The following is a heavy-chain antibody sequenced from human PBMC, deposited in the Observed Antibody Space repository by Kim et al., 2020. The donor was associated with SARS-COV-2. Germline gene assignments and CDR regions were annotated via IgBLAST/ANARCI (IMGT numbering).Heavy chain of an antibody. V-gene: IGHV3-7*01. D-gene: IGHD1-26*01. J-gene: IGHJ4*02. CDR1: GFTFSSYW. CDR2: IKQDGSEK. Sequence: GGSLRLSCAASGFTFSSYWMSWVRQAPGKGLEWVANIKQDGSEKFYVDSVKGRFTISRDNAKNSLYLQVNSLRVEDTALYYCARGWDGYYFDYWGQGTLVTVSS. CDR3: ARGWDGYYFDY.